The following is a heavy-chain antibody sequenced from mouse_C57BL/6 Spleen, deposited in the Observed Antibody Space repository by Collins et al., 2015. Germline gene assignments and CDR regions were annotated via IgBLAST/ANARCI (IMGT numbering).Heavy chain of an antibody. D-gene: IGHD6-5*01. V-gene: IGHV2-4*02. J-gene: IGHJ3*01. Sequence: NAAFISRLSISKDNSKSQVFFKMNSLQADDTAIYYCARERAYLWFAYWGQGTLVTVSA. CDR3: ARERAYLWFAY.